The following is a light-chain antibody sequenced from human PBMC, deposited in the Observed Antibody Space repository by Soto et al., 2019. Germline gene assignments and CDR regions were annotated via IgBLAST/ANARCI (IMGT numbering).Light chain of an antibody. CDR3: CQYYGSPPIT. V-gene: IGKV3-20*01. J-gene: IGKJ5*01. CDR1: QSVSNSY. CDR2: GAS. Sequence: IVLTPSPGTLSLSPAQRATPSCRAIQSVSNSYLAWYQQQPAQPPRLLIYGASSRATGIPARFSGSRCGTDFSPTISRMQHADVAVYYCCQYYGSPPITFGQGTRLEIK.